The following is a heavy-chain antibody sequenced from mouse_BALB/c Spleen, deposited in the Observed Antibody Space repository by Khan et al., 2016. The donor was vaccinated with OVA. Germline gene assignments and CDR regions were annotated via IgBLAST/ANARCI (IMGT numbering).Heavy chain of an antibody. CDR2: IDPYDSET. Sequence: VQLQQSGAELVRPGASVNLSCEASGYTFTSYWMNWVKQSPEQGLEWIGRIDPYDSETHYNQNFKDKAILTVDKSSRTAYMQLSSLTSEDSAVYFCAKNPFAYWGQGTLVTVSA. CDR3: AKNPFAY. V-gene: IGHV1-52*01. CDR1: GYTFTSYW. J-gene: IGHJ3*01.